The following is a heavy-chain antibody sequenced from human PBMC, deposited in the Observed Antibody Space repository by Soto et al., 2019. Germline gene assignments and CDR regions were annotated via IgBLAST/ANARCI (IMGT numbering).Heavy chain of an antibody. J-gene: IGHJ4*02. Sequence: GESLKISCAASGFTFSSCGMSWVRQAPGKGLEWVSTISASGGSTYYADSVKGRFTISRDNSKNTLYLQMNSLRAEDTAVYYCANQQWGSTSPFYSTFDYWGQGTLVTVSS. D-gene: IGHD2-2*01. CDR2: ISASGGST. CDR1: GFTFSSCG. V-gene: IGHV3-23*01. CDR3: ANQQWGSTSPFYSTFDY.